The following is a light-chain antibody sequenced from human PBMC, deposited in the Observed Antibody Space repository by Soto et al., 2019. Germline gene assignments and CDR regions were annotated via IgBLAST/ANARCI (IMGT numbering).Light chain of an antibody. CDR1: QDIVNF. CDR2: AAS. CDR3: QQYDTYWT. J-gene: IGKJ1*01. V-gene: IGKV1-27*01. Sequence: DIQMTQSPSSLSAFLGDRVTRTCRASQDIVNFLAWYQQKPGKVPKLLIYAASTLQSGVPSRFSGSGSGTEFTLTISSLQPDDFATYYCQQYDTYWTFGQGTKVDI.